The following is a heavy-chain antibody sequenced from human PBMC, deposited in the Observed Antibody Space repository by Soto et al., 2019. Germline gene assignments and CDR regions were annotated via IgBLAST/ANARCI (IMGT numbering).Heavy chain of an antibody. CDR3: AIGSLLRYVDWLRYYYYGMDV. D-gene: IGHD3-9*01. J-gene: IGHJ6*02. CDR2: IKQDGSEK. Sequence: EVQLVESGGGLVQPGGSLRLSCAASGFTFSSYWMSWVRQAPGKGLEWVANIKQDGSEKYYVDAVKGRFTISRDNAKNSLYLQMNSLRDEATAVYYCAIGSLLRYVDWLRYYYYGMDVWGQGTTVTVSS. CDR1: GFTFSSYW. V-gene: IGHV3-7*01.